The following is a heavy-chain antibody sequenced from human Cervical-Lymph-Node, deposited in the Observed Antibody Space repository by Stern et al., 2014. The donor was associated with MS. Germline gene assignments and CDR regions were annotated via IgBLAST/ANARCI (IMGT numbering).Heavy chain of an antibody. CDR1: GASVGGGDWY. V-gene: IGHV4-30-4*01. CDR3: AGAIGKYELLESFDM. D-gene: IGHD1-1*01. Sequence: QVQLVQSGPGLVKPSQTLSLACAVSGASVGGGDWYWSWIRQPPGKGLEWLGHIYYSGTTYYKPSLKSRLIISLDTSKNQFSLNLTSVNAADTAVYYCAGAIGKYELLESFDMWGQGTMVTVSS. J-gene: IGHJ3*02. CDR2: IYYSGTT.